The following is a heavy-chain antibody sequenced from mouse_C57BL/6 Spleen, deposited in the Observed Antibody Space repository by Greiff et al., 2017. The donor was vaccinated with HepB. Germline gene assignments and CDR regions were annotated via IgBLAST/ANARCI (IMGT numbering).Heavy chain of an antibody. V-gene: IGHV1-64*01. J-gene: IGHJ2*01. CDR1: GYTFTSYW. Sequence: VKLQQPGAELVKPGASVKLSCKASGYTFTSYWMHWVKQRPGQGLEWIGMIHPNSGSTNYNEKFKSKATLTVDKSSSTAYMQLSSLTSEDSAVYYCARGEIYDGYFLDYWGQGTTLTVSS. CDR3: ARGEIYDGYFLDY. D-gene: IGHD2-3*01. CDR2: IHPNSGST.